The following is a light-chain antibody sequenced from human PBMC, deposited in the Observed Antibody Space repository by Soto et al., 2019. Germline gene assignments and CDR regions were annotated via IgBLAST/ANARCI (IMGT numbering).Light chain of an antibody. J-gene: IGLJ1*01. V-gene: IGLV1-47*01. Sequence: QSALTQPPSASGTPGHGVTISCSGSSSNIGSNYVYWYQQLPGTAPKLLIYRNNQRPSGVPDRFSGSKSGTSASLAISGLRSEDEADYYCAAWDDSLSGYVFGTGTKVTVL. CDR2: RNN. CDR1: SSNIGSNY. CDR3: AAWDDSLSGYV.